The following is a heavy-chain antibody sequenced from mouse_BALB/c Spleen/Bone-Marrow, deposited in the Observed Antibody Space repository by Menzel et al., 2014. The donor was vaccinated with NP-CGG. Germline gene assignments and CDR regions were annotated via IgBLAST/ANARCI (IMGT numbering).Heavy chain of an antibody. D-gene: IGHD1-1*01. CDR1: GYVFSTYW. Sequence: QVQLQQSGAELVRPGSSVKISCKASGYVFSTYWMNWVKQRPGQGLEWIGQIYPGDGDTNYNGEFKGTATLTADKSSSTAYMQPSSLTSEDSAVYFCARSGYGSSYDYWGQGTTLTVSS. V-gene: IGHV1-80*01. J-gene: IGHJ2*01. CDR2: IYPGDGDT. CDR3: ARSGYGSSYDY.